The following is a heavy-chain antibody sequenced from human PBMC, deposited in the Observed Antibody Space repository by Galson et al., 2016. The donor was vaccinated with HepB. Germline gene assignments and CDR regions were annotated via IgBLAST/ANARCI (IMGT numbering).Heavy chain of an antibody. V-gene: IGHV3-74*01. D-gene: IGHD1-14*01. J-gene: IGHJ4*02. CDR2: IKEDGSNT. CDR3: SRELAGPFDS. CDR1: GFTFSSYW. Sequence: SLRLSCAASGFTFSSYWMRWVRQAPGKGLVWVSRIKEDGSNTTYVDSVKGRFTISRDNAKNTLYLEMISLRTEDTAVYYCSRELAGPFDSWGQGTLVTVSS.